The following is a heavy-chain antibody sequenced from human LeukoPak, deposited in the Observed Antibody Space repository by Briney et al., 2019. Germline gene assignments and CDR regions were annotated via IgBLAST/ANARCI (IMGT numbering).Heavy chain of an antibody. CDR1: GFTFDDYT. Sequence: GGSLRLSCAASGFTFDDYTMHWVRQAPGKGLEWVSLSWDGGSTYYADSVKGRFTISRGNSKNSLYLQMNSLRTEDTALYYCAKSMVSGSSHWYFDLWGRGTLVTVSS. CDR3: AKSMVSGSSHWYFDL. CDR2: SWDGGST. D-gene: IGHD3-10*01. V-gene: IGHV3-43*01. J-gene: IGHJ2*01.